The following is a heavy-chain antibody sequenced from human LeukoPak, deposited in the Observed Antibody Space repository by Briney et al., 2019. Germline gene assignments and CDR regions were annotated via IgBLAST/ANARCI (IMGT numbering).Heavy chain of an antibody. V-gene: IGHV3-53*01. CDR3: ARKSNYDPYFAY. Sequence: GGSLRLSCAASGFSVSTNYMNWVRQAPGKGLEWVSVIYGGGSTNYADSVKARFTISRDNSNNTLYLQMNTLRAEDTAVYYCARKSNYDPYFAYWGQGTLVTVSS. CDR1: GFSVSTNY. J-gene: IGHJ4*02. D-gene: IGHD3-22*01. CDR2: IYGGGST.